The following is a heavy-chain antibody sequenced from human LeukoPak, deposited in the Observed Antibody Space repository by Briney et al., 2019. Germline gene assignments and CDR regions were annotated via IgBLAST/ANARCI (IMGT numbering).Heavy chain of an antibody. D-gene: IGHD6-6*01. CDR3: ARERPSYLDH. Sequence: GGSLRLSCAASGFTFSSYGMHWVRQAPGKGLEWVAVISYDGSNKYYADSVKGRFTISRDNAKNSLFLQMNGLRAEDTAVYYCARERPSYLDHWGQGTLVTVSS. J-gene: IGHJ4*02. V-gene: IGHV3-30*03. CDR2: ISYDGSNK. CDR1: GFTFSSYG.